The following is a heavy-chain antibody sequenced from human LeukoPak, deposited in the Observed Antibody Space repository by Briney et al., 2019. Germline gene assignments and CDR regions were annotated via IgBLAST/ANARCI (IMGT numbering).Heavy chain of an antibody. CDR1: GGSIDTYY. Sequence: PSETLSLTCTVSGGSIDTYYWTWIRQPPGKGLEYIAYIYYTGSTDYNPSFKSRVRMSLDTSKDQFSLVLNSMTAADTAVYYCARGRYGGGWYDYWGQGTLVTVSS. J-gene: IGHJ4*02. D-gene: IGHD6-19*01. CDR3: ARGRYGGGWYDY. CDR2: IYYTGST. V-gene: IGHV4-59*01.